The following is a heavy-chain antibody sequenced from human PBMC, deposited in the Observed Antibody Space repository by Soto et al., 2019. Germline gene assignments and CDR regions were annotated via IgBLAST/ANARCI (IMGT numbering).Heavy chain of an antibody. CDR2: IYNTGST. CDR1: GGSFTNYY. V-gene: IGHV4-4*08. CDR3: AREGSSIAAAGPTYYYYGMDV. J-gene: IGHJ6*02. Sequence: SETLSLTCTVSGGSFTNYYWSWIRQPPGRGLEWIGYIYNTGSTNYNPSLKSRVTISVDTSKNQFSLKLSSVTAADAAVYYCAREGSSIAAAGPTYYYYGMDVWGQGTTVTV. D-gene: IGHD6-13*01.